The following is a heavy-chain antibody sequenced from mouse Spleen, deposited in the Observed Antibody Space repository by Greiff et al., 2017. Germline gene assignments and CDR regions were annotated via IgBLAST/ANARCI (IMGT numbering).Heavy chain of an antibody. CDR1: GFTFSSYA. CDR3: ARHGTTVVGHWYFDV. V-gene: IGHV5-9*04. D-gene: IGHD1-1*01. Sequence: EVKVVESGGGLVKLGGSLKLSCAASGFTFSSYAMSWVRQTPEKRLEWVATISRGGGNTYYPDSVKGRFTISRDNAKNTLYLQMSSLKSEDTAMDYCARHGTTVVGHWYFDVWGAGTTVTVSS. J-gene: IGHJ1*01. CDR2: ISRGGGNT.